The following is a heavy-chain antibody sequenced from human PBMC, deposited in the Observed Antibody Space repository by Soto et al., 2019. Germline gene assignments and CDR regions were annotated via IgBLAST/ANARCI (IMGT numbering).Heavy chain of an antibody. V-gene: IGHV3-9*01. CDR3: AKDRGYGMDV. CDR2: ISWNSGSI. J-gene: IGHJ6*02. CDR1: GFTFDDYA. Sequence: GGSLRLSCAASGFTFDDYAMHWVRQAPGKGLEWVSGISWNSGSIGYADSVKGRFTISRDNAKNSLYLQMNSLRAEDTALYYCAKDRGYGMDVWGQGTTVTVSS. D-gene: IGHD3-10*01.